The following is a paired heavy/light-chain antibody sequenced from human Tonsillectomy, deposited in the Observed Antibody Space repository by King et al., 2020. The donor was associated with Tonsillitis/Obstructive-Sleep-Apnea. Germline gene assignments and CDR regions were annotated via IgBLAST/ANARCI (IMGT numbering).Light chain of an antibody. J-gene: IGLJ1*01. V-gene: IGLV2-14*01. CDR2: DVS. CDR3: SSYTSSSTYV. CDR1: SSDVDGYDY. Sequence: QSALTQPASVSGSPGQSLTISCTGTSSDVDGYDYVSWYQQHPGKVPKLMIYDVSNRPSGVSNRFSGSKSGNTASLTISGLQAEDEADYYCSSYTSSSTYVFGSGTKVTVL.
Heavy chain of an antibody. J-gene: IGHJ6*03. Sequence: RVTLRESGPALVRPTQTLTLTCTFSGFSLNTSGKCVTWLRQPPGKALEWLARIDWDDDKYYSTSLKTRLTISKDTSKNQVVLTMTNMDPVDTATYYCAHIPAPYSTSPSLDYMDVWGKGATVTVS. CDR2: IDWDDDK. D-gene: IGHD6-6*01. CDR1: GFSLNTSGKC. CDR3: AHIPAPYSTSPSLDYMDV. V-gene: IGHV2-70*11.